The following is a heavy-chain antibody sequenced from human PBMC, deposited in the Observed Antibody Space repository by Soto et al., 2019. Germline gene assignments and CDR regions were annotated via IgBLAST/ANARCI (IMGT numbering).Heavy chain of an antibody. D-gene: IGHD2-2*01. V-gene: IGHV1-69*04. CDR2: IIPILGIA. CDR3: VREPGDHRSSTSCYGFDY. Sequence: GASVKVSCKASGGTFSSYTISWVRQAPGQGLEWMGRIIPILGIANYAQKFQGRVTITADKSTSTAYMELSSLRSEDTAVSYCVREPGDHRSSTSCYGFDYWGKGTLVTVCS. CDR1: GGTFSSYT. J-gene: IGHJ4*02.